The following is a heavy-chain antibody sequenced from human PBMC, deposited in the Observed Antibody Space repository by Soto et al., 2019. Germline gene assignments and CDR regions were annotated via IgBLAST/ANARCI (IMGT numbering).Heavy chain of an antibody. D-gene: IGHD1-1*01. J-gene: IGHJ6*02. Sequence: QVQLVESGGGVVQPERSLRLSCAASGFTFSNNAMDWVRHAPGKGLEWVSVISYDGSNKYIAESVNGRFTISRDNPKNTLFLQMYSLRAEDTAVYYCARGTTTSAFSAMDFWGQGTTVTVSS. CDR3: ARGTTTSAFSAMDF. CDR1: GFTFSNNA. CDR2: ISYDGSNK. V-gene: IGHV3-30-3*01.